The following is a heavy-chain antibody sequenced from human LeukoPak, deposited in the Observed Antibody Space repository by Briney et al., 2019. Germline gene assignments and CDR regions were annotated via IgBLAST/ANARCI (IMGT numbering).Heavy chain of an antibody. CDR2: ISGSGGST. CDR3: GRDLIGTAASWDC. CDR1: GFTFSSYA. D-gene: IGHD6-25*01. Sequence: PGGSLRLSCAASGFTFSSYAMSWVRQAPGKGLDWVSGISGSGGSTNHADSVKGRFTISRDNSKNTLYLQMNSLRVEDTAVYYCGRDLIGTAASWDCWGQGTLVTVSS. V-gene: IGHV3-23*01. J-gene: IGHJ4*02.